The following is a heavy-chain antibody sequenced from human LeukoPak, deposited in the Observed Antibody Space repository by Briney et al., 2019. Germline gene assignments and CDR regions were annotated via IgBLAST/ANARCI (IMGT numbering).Heavy chain of an antibody. CDR3: ARGTYYDFWSGYYTGIPYFDY. J-gene: IGHJ4*02. CDR2: INHSGST. V-gene: IGHV4-34*01. Sequence: SETLSLTCAVYGGSFSGYYWSWIRQPPGKGLEWIGEINHSGSTNYNPSLKSRVTISVDTSKNQFSLKLSSVTAADTAVHYCARGTYYDFWSGYYTGIPYFDYWGQGTLVTVSS. D-gene: IGHD3-3*01. CDR1: GGSFSGYY.